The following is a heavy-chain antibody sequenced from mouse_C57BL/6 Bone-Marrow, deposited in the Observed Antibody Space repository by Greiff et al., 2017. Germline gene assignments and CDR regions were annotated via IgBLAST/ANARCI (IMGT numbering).Heavy chain of an antibody. V-gene: IGHV5-12*01. CDR3: ARRGNYYGSSYWDFDV. Sequence: DVQLVESGGGLVQPGGSLKLSCAASGFTFSDYYMYWVRQTPEKRLEWVAYISNGGGSTYYPDTVKGRFTISRDNAKNTLYLQMSRLKSEDTAMYYCARRGNYYGSSYWDFDVWGTGTTVTVSS. CDR1: GFTFSDYY. CDR2: ISNGGGST. J-gene: IGHJ1*03. D-gene: IGHD1-1*01.